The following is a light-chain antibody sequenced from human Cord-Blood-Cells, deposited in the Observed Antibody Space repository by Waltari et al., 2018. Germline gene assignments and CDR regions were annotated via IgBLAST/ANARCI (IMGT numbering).Light chain of an antibody. CDR2: DAS. CDR1: QSVSSY. CDR3: QQRSNWLWT. Sequence: EIVLTQSPATLSLSPGERATLSCRASQSVSSYLAWYQQKPGQAPRLLIYDASNRATGIPARFSGSGAGTDFTLTMSSLEPDEFAVYYCQQRSNWLWTFGQGTKVGIK. V-gene: IGKV3-11*01. J-gene: IGKJ1*01.